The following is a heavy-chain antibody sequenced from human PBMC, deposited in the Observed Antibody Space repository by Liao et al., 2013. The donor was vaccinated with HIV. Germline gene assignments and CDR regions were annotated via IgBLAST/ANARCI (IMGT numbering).Heavy chain of an antibody. J-gene: IGHJ4*02. CDR2: VYYSGST. D-gene: IGHD3-10*01. CDR1: GGSISSYY. Sequence: QVQLQESGPGLVKPSETLSLTCTVSGGSISSYYWGWIRQPPGKGLEWIGSVYYSGSTYYNPSLKSRITISVDRSKNQFSLKLSSVTAADTAVYYCAGALRGTSGDYWGQGILVTVSS. V-gene: IGHV4-39*07. CDR3: AGALRGTSGDY.